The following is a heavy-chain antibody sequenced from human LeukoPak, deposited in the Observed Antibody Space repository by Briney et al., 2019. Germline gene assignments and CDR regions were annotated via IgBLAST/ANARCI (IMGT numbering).Heavy chain of an antibody. D-gene: IGHD3-10*01. CDR2: ISWNSGSI. V-gene: IGHV3-9*01. J-gene: IGHJ6*02. CDR3: AKDYYGSGSPYGMDV. CDR1: GSTFDDYA. Sequence: GGSLRLSCAASGSTFDDYAMHWVRQAPGKGLEWVSGISWNSGSIGYADSVKGRFTISRDNAKNSLYLQMNSLRAEDTALYYCAKDYYGSGSPYGMDVWGQGTTVTVSS.